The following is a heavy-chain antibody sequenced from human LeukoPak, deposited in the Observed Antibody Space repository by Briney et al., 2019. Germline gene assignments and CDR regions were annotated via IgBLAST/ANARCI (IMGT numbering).Heavy chain of an antibody. CDR1: GGTFSSYT. J-gene: IGHJ4*02. Sequence: SVKVSCKASGGTFSSYTISWVRQAPGQGLEWMGRTIPILGIANYAQKFQGRVTITADKSTTTAYMELSSLRSEDTVVYYCVREFIKLGRDGYNYSDYWGQGTLVTVSS. CDR2: TIPILGIA. CDR3: VREFIKLGRDGYNYSDY. V-gene: IGHV1-69*04. D-gene: IGHD5-24*01.